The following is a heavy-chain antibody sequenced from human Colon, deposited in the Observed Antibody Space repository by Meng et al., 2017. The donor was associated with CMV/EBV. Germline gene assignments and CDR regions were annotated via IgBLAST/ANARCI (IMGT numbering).Heavy chain of an antibody. Sequence: ETLSLTCAASGFNFNIYAINWVRQAPGKGLEWVSGITGSADRKYYADSVGGRFTISRDNSKNTVYLQMDSLSAEDTAVYFCAKPHEDYYYDTRGGYGMDVWGQGTTVTVSS. V-gene: IGHV3-23*01. CDR2: ITGSADRK. D-gene: IGHD3-22*01. CDR3: AKPHEDYYYDTRGGYGMDV. CDR1: GFNFNIYA. J-gene: IGHJ6*02.